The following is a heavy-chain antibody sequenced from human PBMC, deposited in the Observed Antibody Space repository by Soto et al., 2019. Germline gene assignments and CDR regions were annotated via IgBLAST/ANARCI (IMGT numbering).Heavy chain of an antibody. CDR3: ARGRRESSVRNYFDS. D-gene: IGHD3-22*01. CDR1: GASISTGGYY. J-gene: IGHJ4*02. CDR2: SYYSGNT. V-gene: IGHV4-31*03. Sequence: LSLTCTVSGASISTGGYYWNWIRQHPGKGLEWIGYSYYSGNTFYNPSLKSRITLSVDTSKNHFSLKLNSVTAADTAVYYCARGRRESSVRNYFDSWGQGTLVTVSS.